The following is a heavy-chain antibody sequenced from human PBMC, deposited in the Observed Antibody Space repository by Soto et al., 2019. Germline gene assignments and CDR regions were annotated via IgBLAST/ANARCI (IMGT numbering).Heavy chain of an antibody. CDR2: IKRDGSDI. V-gene: IGHV3-7*03. Sequence: EVQLVESGGGLVQPGGSLRLSCAASGFSFSTFWMTWLSQAPGKGLEWVANIKRDGSDIHYADSVKGRFTITRDNAKNSLYLQLNSLRPEDTAMYYCARDLSPSREFFYDAFDVGGQGTLVTVSS. D-gene: IGHD3-16*02. J-gene: IGHJ3*01. CDR3: ARDLSPSREFFYDAFDV. CDR1: GFSFSTFW.